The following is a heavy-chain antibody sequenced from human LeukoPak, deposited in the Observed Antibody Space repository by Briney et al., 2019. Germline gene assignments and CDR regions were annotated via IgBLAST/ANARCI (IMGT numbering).Heavy chain of an antibody. CDR1: GDSVNSGNFY. CDR3: ARVEIQLWSYFDY. D-gene: IGHD5-18*01. Sequence: SETLSLTCTVSGDSVNSGNFYWSWIRQPAGKGLEWIGRLYISGSTNYNPSLKSRVIISVDTSKNQFSLKLSSVTAADTAVYYCARVEIQLWSYFDYWGQGMLVTVSS. V-gene: IGHV4-61*02. J-gene: IGHJ4*02. CDR2: LYISGST.